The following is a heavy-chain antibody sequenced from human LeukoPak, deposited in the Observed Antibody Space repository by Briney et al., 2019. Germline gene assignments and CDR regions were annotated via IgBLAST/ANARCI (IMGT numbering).Heavy chain of an antibody. CDR2: ISSSGTYK. V-gene: IGHV3-21*01. J-gene: IGHJ4*02. CDR1: GFTFSSYS. D-gene: IGHD6-19*01. Sequence: PGGSLRLSCAVSGFTFSSYSMSWVRQAPGKGLEWVSSISSSGTYKYYAVSVKGRFTISRDNAKNSLYLQMNSLRAEDTAVYYCAKGKDSVAGATNDYWGQGTLVTVSS. CDR3: AKGKDSVAGATNDY.